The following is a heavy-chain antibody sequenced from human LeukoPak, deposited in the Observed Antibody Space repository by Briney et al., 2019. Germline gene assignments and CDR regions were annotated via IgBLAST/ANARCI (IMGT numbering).Heavy chain of an antibody. D-gene: IGHD6-19*01. J-gene: IGHJ4*02. V-gene: IGHV4-59*12. Sequence: SETLSLTCTVSGGSISSYYWSWIRQPPGKGLEWIGYIYYSGSTNYNPSLKSRVTMSVDTSKNQFSLKLSSVTAADTAVYYCATVGAGWFTINYWGQGTLVTVSS. CDR1: GGSISSYY. CDR2: IYYSGST. CDR3: ATVGAGWFTINY.